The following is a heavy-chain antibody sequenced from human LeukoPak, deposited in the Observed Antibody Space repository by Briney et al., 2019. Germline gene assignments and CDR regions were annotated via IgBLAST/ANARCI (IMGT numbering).Heavy chain of an antibody. Sequence: PGGSLRLSCAASGFTVITNDMTWVRQAPGKGLEWVSVLYSDGNTKYADSMQGRFTISRDNSKNTLYLEMNSLSPDDTAVYYCARGVGPLAANTLAYWGQGTLVTVSS. CDR2: LYSDGNT. CDR1: GFTVITND. D-gene: IGHD3-16*01. V-gene: IGHV3-53*01. J-gene: IGHJ4*02. CDR3: ARGVGPLAANTLAY.